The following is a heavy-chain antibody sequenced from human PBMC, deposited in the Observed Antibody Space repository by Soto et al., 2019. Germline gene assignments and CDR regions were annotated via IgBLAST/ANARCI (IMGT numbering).Heavy chain of an antibody. Sequence: QVHLVQSGAEVKKPGASVKVSCKGSGYTFTSYGITWVRQAPGQGLEWMGWIGAHNGNTDYAQKLQGRVTVTRDTSTSTAYMELRSLSSDDTAVYYCARGRYGDYWGQGALVTVSS. V-gene: IGHV1-18*01. J-gene: IGHJ4*02. D-gene: IGHD1-1*01. CDR3: ARGRYGDY. CDR2: IGAHNGNT. CDR1: GYTFTSYG.